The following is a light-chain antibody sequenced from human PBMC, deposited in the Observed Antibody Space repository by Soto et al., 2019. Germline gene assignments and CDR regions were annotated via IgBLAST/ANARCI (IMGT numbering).Light chain of an antibody. Sequence: QSALTQPASVSGSPGQSITISCTGTSSDVGGYDYVSWYQHPPGKAPKLIIYEVTNRPSGVSARFSGSKSGNTASLTISGLQAEDEADYYCSSFTSSNTLLFGGGTKVTVL. CDR1: SSDVGGYDY. CDR2: EVT. V-gene: IGLV2-14*01. CDR3: SSFTSSNTLL. J-gene: IGLJ2*01.